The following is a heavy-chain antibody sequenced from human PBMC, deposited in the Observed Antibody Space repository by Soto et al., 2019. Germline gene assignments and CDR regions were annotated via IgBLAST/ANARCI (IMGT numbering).Heavy chain of an antibody. CDR3: ARDLNCSGGSCYSLPFDY. CDR2: TYYRSKWYN. CDR1: GDSVSSNSAA. J-gene: IGHJ4*02. Sequence: KQSPTLSLTCAISGDSVSSNSAAWDWIRPSPSRGLEWLGRTYYRSKWYNDYAVSVKSRITINPDTSKNQFSLQLNSVTPEDTAVYYCARDLNCSGGSCYSLPFDYWGQGTLVTVSS. D-gene: IGHD2-15*01. V-gene: IGHV6-1*01.